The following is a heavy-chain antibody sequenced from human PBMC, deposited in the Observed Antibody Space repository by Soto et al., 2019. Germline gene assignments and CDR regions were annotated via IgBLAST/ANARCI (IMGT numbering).Heavy chain of an antibody. CDR3: ARPTDYHYGMQV. CDR1: GYNFHTYW. CDR2: IYPHASDT. V-gene: IGHV5-51*01. J-gene: IGHJ6*02. Sequence: PGESLKISCKGSGYNFHTYWIAWVRQMPGKGLEWMGFIYPHASDTRYSPSFRGQVTISADKSINTAYLQWTSLKASDTAIYFCARPTDYHYGMQVWGQGTTVTVSS. D-gene: IGHD4-17*01.